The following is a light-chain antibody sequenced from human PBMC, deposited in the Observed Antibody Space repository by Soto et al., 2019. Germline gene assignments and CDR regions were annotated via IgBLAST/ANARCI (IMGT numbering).Light chain of an antibody. CDR3: QQRSNWPLT. CDR2: DAS. J-gene: IGKJ4*01. CDR1: QSVSNH. Sequence: EIVLTQSPATRSYSTGQAANLSCXASQSVSNHLAWYQQKPGQAPRLLIYDASNRATGIPARFSGSGSGADFTLTISRLEPEDFAVYYCQQRSNWPLTFGGGTKVDIK. V-gene: IGKV3-11*01.